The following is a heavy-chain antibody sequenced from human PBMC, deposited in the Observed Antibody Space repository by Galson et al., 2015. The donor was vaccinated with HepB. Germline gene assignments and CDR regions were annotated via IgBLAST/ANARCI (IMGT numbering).Heavy chain of an antibody. V-gene: IGHV1-18*01. D-gene: IGHD4-17*01. J-gene: IGHJ4*02. Sequence: SVKVSCKASGYTFSNYGITWVRQAPGQGLEWMGWMSTYSDKPHYAQKLQGRVTVTTDISTNTAYLELRSLRSDDTAVYYCARHRAGSNKDYGDEFDSWGQGTLVTVSS. CDR2: MSTYSDKP. CDR3: ARHRAGSNKDYGDEFDS. CDR1: GYTFSNYG.